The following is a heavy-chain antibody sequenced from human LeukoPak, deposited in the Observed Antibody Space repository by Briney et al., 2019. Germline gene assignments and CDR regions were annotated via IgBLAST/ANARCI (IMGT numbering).Heavy chain of an antibody. CDR1: GVSISSGGYY. D-gene: IGHD1-26*01. CDR2: IYYSGST. Sequence: PSETLSLTCTVSGVSISSGGYYWSWIRQHPGKGLEWIGYIYYSGSTYYNPSLKSRVTISVDTSKNQFSLKLSSATAADTAVYYRARQWELQTGSFDYWGQGTLVTVSS. J-gene: IGHJ4*02. V-gene: IGHV4-31*03. CDR3: ARQWELQTGSFDY.